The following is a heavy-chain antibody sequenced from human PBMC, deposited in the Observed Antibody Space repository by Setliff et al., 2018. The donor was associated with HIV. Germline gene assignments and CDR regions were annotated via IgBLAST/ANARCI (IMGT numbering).Heavy chain of an antibody. CDR3: MRWGLPYAIDY. J-gene: IGHJ4*02. D-gene: IGHD2-21*02. Sequence: HPGGSLRLSCAASGFNVNGKYMTWVRQAPGKGLEWVSIIYSDDYTKYADSLKGRFTISRDNSKNSLNLQMNSLRAEDTAVYYCMRWGLPYAIDYWGQGMLVTVSS. CDR1: GFNVNGKY. V-gene: IGHV3-66*01. CDR2: IYSDDYT.